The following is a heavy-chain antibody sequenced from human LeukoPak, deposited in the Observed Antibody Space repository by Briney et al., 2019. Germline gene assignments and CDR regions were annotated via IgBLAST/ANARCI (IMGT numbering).Heavy chain of an antibody. CDR2: IYHSGGT. CDR1: GGSISSSNW. J-gene: IGHJ6*02. D-gene: IGHD3-3*01. CDR3: ARDLRFLSHYYYGMDV. Sequence: SGTLSLTCAVSGGSISSSNWWSWVRQPPGKGLEWIGEIYHSGGTNYNPSLKSRVTISVDKSKNQFSLKLSSVTAADTAVYYCARDLRFLSHYYYGMDVWGQGTTVTVSS. V-gene: IGHV4-4*02.